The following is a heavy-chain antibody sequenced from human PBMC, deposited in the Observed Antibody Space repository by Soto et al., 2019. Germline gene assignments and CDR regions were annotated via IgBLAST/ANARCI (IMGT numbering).Heavy chain of an antibody. D-gene: IGHD3-9*01. J-gene: IGHJ3*02. CDR2: IKSNGGST. CDR3: ARVIRNSDWLAFDM. CDR1: GFTFSTYT. Sequence: EVQLVESGGGLVQPGGSLRLSCAASGFTFSTYTMHWVRQAPRKGLEYVSAIKSNGGSTYYADSVKGRFTISRDNSKNTLYLQMGSLRAEDMAEYYCARVIRNSDWLAFDMWGQGTMVIVSS. V-gene: IGHV3-64*07.